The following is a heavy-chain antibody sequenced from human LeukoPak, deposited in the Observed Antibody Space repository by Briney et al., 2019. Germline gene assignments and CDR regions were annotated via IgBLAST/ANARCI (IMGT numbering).Heavy chain of an antibody. J-gene: IGHJ4*02. CDR1: GVTLSSYA. CDR3: ARGLNAEEDY. V-gene: IGHV3-30-3*01. D-gene: IGHD1-1*01. CDR2: ISYDGSNK. Sequence: GGSLRLSCAASGVTLSSYAMSWARQAPGKGLEWVAVISYDGSNKYYADSVKGRFTISRDNSKNTLYLQMNSLRAEDTAVYYCARGLNAEEDYWGQGTLVTVSS.